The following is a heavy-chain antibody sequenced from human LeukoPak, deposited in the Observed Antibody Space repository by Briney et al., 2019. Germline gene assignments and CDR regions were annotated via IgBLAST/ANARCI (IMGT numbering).Heavy chain of an antibody. J-gene: IGHJ4*02. CDR1: GGSISSSSYY. Sequence: PSETLSLTCTVSGGSISSSSYYWGWIRQPPGKGLEWIGSIYYSGSTYYNPSLKSRVTISVDTSKNQFSLKLSSVTAADTAVYYCARSQWPQYYFDYWGQGTLVTVSS. CDR2: IYYSGST. D-gene: IGHD6-19*01. CDR3: ARSQWPQYYFDY. V-gene: IGHV4-39*07.